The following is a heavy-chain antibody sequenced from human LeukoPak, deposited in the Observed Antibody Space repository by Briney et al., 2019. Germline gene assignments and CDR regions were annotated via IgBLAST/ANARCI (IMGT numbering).Heavy chain of an antibody. CDR1: GHSISSGYY. V-gene: IGHV4-38-2*01. CDR3: ARGAYSSSSHYYYYYMDV. D-gene: IGHD6-6*01. CDR2: IYHSGST. J-gene: IGHJ6*03. Sequence: PWETLSLTCAVSGHSISSGYYWGWIRQPPGKGLEWIGSIYHSGSTYYNPSLKSRVTISVDTSKNQFSLKLSSVTAADTAVYYCARGAYSSSSHYYYYYMDVWGKGTTVTVSS.